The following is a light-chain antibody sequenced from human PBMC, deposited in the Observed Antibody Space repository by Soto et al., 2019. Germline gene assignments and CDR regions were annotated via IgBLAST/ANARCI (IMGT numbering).Light chain of an antibody. CDR3: QQYGSSPT. V-gene: IGKV3-15*01. J-gene: IGKJ4*01. CDR1: QSIGST. CDR2: DAS. Sequence: EIVLTQSPATLSVSPGERATLSCRASQSIGSTLAWYQQKPGQTPRLLIYDASTRATGIPARFSGIGSGTEFTLTISRLEPEDFAVYYCQQYGSSPTFGGGTKVDI.